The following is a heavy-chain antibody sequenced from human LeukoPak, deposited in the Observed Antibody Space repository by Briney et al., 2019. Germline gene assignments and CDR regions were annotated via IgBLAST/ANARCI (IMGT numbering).Heavy chain of an antibody. V-gene: IGHV5-51*01. CDR3: ARQCCRGASPGFDP. CDR2: IYPSDSDT. J-gene: IGHJ5*02. Sequence: GESLKISCKGSGYTFTDYWIAWVRKMPGKGLEWMGIIYPSDSDTRYSPSFQGQVTFSADKSINTVYLQWSSLRASDTATYYCARQCCRGASPGFDPWGQGTLVTVSS. D-gene: IGHD3-10*01. CDR1: GYTFTDYW.